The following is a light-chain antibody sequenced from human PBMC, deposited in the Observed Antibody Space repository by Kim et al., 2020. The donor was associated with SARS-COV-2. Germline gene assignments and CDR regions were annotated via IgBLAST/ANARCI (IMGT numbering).Light chain of an antibody. J-gene: IGKJ4*01. Sequence: LSPGERATLSCRASQSISRFLASYQQKPGQAPRLLIYDASSRATGIPARFSGSGSGTDFTLTISSLEPEDFAVYYCQQRTNWPLTFGGGTKVDIK. CDR1: QSISRF. CDR2: DAS. CDR3: QQRTNWPLT. V-gene: IGKV3-11*01.